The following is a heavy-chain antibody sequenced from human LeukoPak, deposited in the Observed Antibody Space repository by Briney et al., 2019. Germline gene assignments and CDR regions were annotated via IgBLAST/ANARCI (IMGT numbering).Heavy chain of an antibody. V-gene: IGHV3-23*01. CDR2: ISGSGGST. CDR3: AKDVRTEAAAMNY. D-gene: IGHD2-2*01. J-gene: IGHJ4*02. CDR1: GFTFSRYD. Sequence: GGSLRLSCADAGFTFSRYDMSWVRQAPGKGLEWVSAISGSGGSTYYADSVKGRFTISRESSQNTLYLQMNSLRLEDTAVYYCAKDVRTEAAAMNYWGQGSLVTVSS.